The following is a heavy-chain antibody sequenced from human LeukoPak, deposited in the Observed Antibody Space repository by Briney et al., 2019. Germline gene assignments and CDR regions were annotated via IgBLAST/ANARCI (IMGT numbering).Heavy chain of an antibody. D-gene: IGHD6-19*01. CDR3: AKDLDIAVAGRWGY. V-gene: IGHV3-23*01. CDR2: ISGSGGST. J-gene: IGHJ4*02. Sequence: GGSLRLSCAASGFTFSSYAMSWVRQAPGKGLEWVSAISGSGGSTYYADSVKGRFTISRDNSKNTLYLQMNSLRAEDTAVYYCAKDLDIAVAGRWGYWGQGTLVTVSS. CDR1: GFTFSSYA.